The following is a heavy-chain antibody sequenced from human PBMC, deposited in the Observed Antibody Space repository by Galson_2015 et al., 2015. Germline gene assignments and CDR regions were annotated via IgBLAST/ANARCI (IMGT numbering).Heavy chain of an antibody. CDR3: ARELGGTYYFDY. Sequence: SVKVSCKASGYTFTNYFIQWVQQAPGQGLEWVGAINPSGAATFYAQKLQGRVTMTRDTPTSTVYVELSSLGSEDTAVYYCARELGGTYYFDYWGRGTLVTVSS. CDR1: GYTFTNYF. J-gene: IGHJ4*02. D-gene: IGHD3-10*01. V-gene: IGHV1-46*04. CDR2: INPSGAAT.